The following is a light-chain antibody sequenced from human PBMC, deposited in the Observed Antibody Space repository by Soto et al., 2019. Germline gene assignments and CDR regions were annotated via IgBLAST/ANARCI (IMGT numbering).Light chain of an antibody. CDR3: SSYSGSSTPVV. J-gene: IGLJ2*01. CDR1: SSDVGGYNY. V-gene: IGLV2-14*03. Sequence: QSALTQPASVSGSPGQSITISCTGTSSDVGGYNYVSWYQQHPGKAPKLMIYDVSHRPSGISNRFSGSKSGNTASLTISGLHAEDEADYYCSSYSGSSTPVVFGGGTKLTVL. CDR2: DVS.